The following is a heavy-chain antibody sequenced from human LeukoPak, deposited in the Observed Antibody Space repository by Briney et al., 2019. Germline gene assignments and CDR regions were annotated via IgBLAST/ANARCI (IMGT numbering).Heavy chain of an antibody. J-gene: IGHJ4*02. Sequence: GGSLRLSCAASGFTFSSYSMNWVRQSPGKGLGWVSSISSSSGYIYYADSVKGRFTISRDNAKNSLYLQMNSLRAEDTAVYYCARELISSTSLDYWGQGTLVTVSS. V-gene: IGHV3-21*01. D-gene: IGHD2-15*01. CDR2: ISSSSGYI. CDR3: ARELISSTSLDY. CDR1: GFTFSSYS.